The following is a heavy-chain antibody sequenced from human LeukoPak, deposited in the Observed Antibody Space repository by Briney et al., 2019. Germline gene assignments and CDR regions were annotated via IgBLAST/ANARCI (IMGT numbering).Heavy chain of an antibody. D-gene: IGHD1-1*01. J-gene: IGHJ4*02. CDR1: GYTLSTYG. CDR2: ISAYNGQT. CDR3: AKNRETIRPGWSPRYCDF. Sequence: ASVRVSCKASGYTLSTYGVTWVRQAPGQGLEWMGWISAYNGQTNYAQKLQGRVTLTTDASMNTAYMTLRSLTSDDTAVYFCAKNRETIRPGWSPRYCDFLGQGTLVTVSS. V-gene: IGHV1-18*04.